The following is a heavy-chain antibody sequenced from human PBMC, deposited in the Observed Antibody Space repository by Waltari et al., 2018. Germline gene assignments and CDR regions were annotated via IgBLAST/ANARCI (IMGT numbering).Heavy chain of an antibody. CDR1: GYSISSGYY. J-gene: IGHJ4*02. CDR3: ARHKGVPTWDY. D-gene: IGHD2-2*01. CDR2: IYHSGST. Sequence: QVQLQESGPGMVKPSENLSLTCTVSGYSISSGYYWGWIRQPPGKGLEWIGSIYHSGSTYYNPSLKSRVTISVDTSKNQFSLKLSSVTAADTAVYYCARHKGVPTWDYWGQGTLVTVSS. V-gene: IGHV4-38-2*02.